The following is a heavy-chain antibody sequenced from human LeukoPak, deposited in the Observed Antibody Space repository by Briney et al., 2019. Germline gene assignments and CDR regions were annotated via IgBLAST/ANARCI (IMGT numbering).Heavy chain of an antibody. D-gene: IGHD2-8*01. CDR1: GFTFSDYY. J-gene: IGHJ4*02. CDR3: AREGYGVPFDF. CDR2: ISSGGSMT. Sequence: PGGSLRLSCATSGFTFSDYYMSWIRQAPGKGLEWVSYISSGGSMTDYADSVKGRFTISRDNAKNSLYLQMNSLRAEDTAVYYCAREGYGVPFDFWGQGTPVTVSS. V-gene: IGHV3-11*01.